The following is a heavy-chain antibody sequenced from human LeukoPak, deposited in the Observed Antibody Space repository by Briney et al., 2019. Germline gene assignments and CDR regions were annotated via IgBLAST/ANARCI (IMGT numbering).Heavy chain of an antibody. CDR3: ARQGPYANWFDP. Sequence: GESLKISCKGSGYDFSNYWIGWVRQMPGKGLDSPSFQGQVTISADKSISTAYLQWSSLKASDTAMYYCARQGPYANWFDPWGQGTLVTVSS. CDR1: GYDFSNYW. V-gene: IGHV5-51*01. D-gene: IGHD3-16*01. J-gene: IGHJ5*02.